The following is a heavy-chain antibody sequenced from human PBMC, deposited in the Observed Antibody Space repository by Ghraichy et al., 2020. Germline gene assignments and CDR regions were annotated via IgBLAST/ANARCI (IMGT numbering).Heavy chain of an antibody. CDR1: GYTFTHFY. CDR3: ARDSGAGANAFDI. Sequence: ASVKVSCKASGYTFTHFYMHWVRQAPGQGLEWMGIEDTSGGSTRYAHKLQGRVTMSRDTSTTTAYLELSSLTSEDTAIYYCARDSGAGANAFDIWGQGTMVTVSS. D-gene: IGHD1-26*01. V-gene: IGHV1-46*01. J-gene: IGHJ3*02. CDR2: EDTSGGST.